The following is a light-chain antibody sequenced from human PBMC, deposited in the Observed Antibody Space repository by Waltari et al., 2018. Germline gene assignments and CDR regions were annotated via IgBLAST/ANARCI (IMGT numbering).Light chain of an antibody. CDR1: SGAVGGYNY. V-gene: IGLV2-8*01. CDR3: YSYAGSNKHYV. J-gene: IGLJ1*01. Sequence: QSALTQPPSASGSPGQSVTISCTGTSGAVGGYNYVSWYQQHPGKAPKLMIYEVSKRPLGVPDRFSGSKSGNTASLTVSGLQAEDEADYWCYSYAGSNKHYVFGTGTKVTVL. CDR2: EVS.